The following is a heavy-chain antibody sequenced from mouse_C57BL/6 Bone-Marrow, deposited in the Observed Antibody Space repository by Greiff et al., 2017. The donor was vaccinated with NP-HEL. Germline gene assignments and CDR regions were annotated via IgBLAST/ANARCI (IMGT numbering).Heavy chain of an antibody. J-gene: IGHJ1*03. CDR2: IDPSDSET. D-gene: IGHD1-1*01. CDR1: GYTFTSYW. V-gene: IGHV1-52*01. CDR3: ARVDYGSSYVGYWYFDV. Sequence: QVQLQQPGAELVRPGSSVKLSCKASGYTFTSYWMHWVKQRPIQGLEWIGNIDPSDSETHYNQKFKDKATLTVDKSSSTAYMQLSSLTSEDSAVYYCARVDYGSSYVGYWYFDVWGTGTTVTVSS.